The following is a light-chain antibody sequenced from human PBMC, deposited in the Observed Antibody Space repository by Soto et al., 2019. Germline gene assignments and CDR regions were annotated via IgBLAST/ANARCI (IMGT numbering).Light chain of an antibody. V-gene: IGLV1-51*01. CDR3: ATWDGGLTPQGV. Sequence: VLSQPPSVSAAPGQRVTISCSGSSSNIGKYYVSWYQQVPGTAPTLLIYDNTQRPSGIPDRFSGSKSGTSATLAITGLQTGDEADYYCATWDGGLTPQGVFGTGTKGTDL. CDR2: DNT. J-gene: IGLJ1*01. CDR1: SSNIGKYY.